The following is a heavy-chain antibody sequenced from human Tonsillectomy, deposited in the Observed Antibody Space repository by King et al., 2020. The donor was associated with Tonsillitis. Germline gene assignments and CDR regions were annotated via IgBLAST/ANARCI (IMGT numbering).Heavy chain of an antibody. CDR3: ARDRGEMATLDY. J-gene: IGHJ4*02. CDR1: GFTFSSYG. V-gene: IGHV3-33*01. CDR2: IWYDGSNK. D-gene: IGHD5-24*01. Sequence: VQLVESGGGVVQPGRSLRLSCAASGFTFSSYGMHWVRQAPGKGLEWVAGIWYDGSNKYYADSVKGRFTISRDNSKNTLYLQMNSLSAEDTAVYYCARDRGEMATLDYWGQGTLVTVSS.